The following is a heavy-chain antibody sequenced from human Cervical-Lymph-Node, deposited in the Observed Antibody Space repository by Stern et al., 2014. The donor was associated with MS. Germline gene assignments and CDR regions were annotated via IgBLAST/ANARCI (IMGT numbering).Heavy chain of an antibody. CDR3: ARDGYGTNADYYGFDV. V-gene: IGHV3-21*01. CDR1: GFRFSNYD. CDR2: IRRTSSYF. J-gene: IGHJ6*02. Sequence: EVQLVESGGGLVKPGGSLRLSCEAAGFRFSNYDMNWVRQAPGKGLEWLSVIRRTSSYFYYADAVKGRFTVSRDNAKNSLFLQIDSLRVEDTAVYYCARDGYGTNADYYGFDVWGQGTTVTVSS. D-gene: IGHD2-8*01.